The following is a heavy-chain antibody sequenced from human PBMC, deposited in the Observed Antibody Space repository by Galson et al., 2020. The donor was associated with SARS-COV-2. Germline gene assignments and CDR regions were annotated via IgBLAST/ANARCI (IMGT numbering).Heavy chain of an antibody. Sequence: ASVKVSCKASGYTFTGYYMHWVRQAPGEGLEWMGWINPYTGDTIYAQNFQGRVTMTRDRSISTAYMELTRLRIDDTAVYYCMRGGIATAALYYFGYWGQGTVVSVSS. J-gene: IGHJ4*02. CDR3: MRGGIATAALYYFGY. D-gene: IGHD6-13*01. V-gene: IGHV1-2*02. CDR1: GYTFTGYY. CDR2: INPYTGDT.